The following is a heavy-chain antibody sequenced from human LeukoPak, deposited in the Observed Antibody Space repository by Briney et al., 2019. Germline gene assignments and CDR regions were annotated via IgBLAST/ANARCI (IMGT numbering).Heavy chain of an antibody. CDR1: GGSINNYY. CDR2: IYYTGST. J-gene: IGHJ4*02. D-gene: IGHD3-16*01. CDR3: ARIGRVGGYYFDH. V-gene: IGHV4-59*01. Sequence: PSETLSLTCSVSGGSINNYYWIWIRQPPGKGLVWIGYIYYTGSTNYNPSLKSRVTVSVDTPKNQFSLKLRSVTAADTAVYYCARIGRVGGYYFDHWGQGTLVTVSS.